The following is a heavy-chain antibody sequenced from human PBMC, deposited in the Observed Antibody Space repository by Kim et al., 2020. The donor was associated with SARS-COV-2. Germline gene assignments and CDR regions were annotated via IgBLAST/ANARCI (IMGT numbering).Heavy chain of an antibody. D-gene: IGHD6-19*01. CDR2: IYYSGST. J-gene: IGHJ1*01. Sequence: SETLSLTCTVSGGSISSGSYYWGWIRQPPGKGLEWIGSIYYSGSTYYNPSLKSRVTISIDTSKNQFSLKLSSVTAADTAVYYCGRLRSSGNTQGEYFQH. CDR1: GGSISSGSYY. CDR3: GRLRSSGNTQGEYFQH. V-gene: IGHV4-39*01.